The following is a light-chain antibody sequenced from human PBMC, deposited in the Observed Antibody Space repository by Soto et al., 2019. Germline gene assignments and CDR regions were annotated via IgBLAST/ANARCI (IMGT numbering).Light chain of an antibody. Sequence: EIVLTQSPATLSLSPGERATLSCRASQSVSSYLAWYQQKPGQAPRLLICDASNRATGIPARFSGSGSGTVFTLTITWLETEDFSVYYCPSADTFGQGTKLEIK. CDR3: PSADT. CDR1: QSVSSY. V-gene: IGKV3-11*01. CDR2: DAS. J-gene: IGKJ2*01.